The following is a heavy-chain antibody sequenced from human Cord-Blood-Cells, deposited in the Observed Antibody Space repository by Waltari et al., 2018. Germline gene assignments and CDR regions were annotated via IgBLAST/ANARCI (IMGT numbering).Heavy chain of an antibody. CDR3: AHRAETGTYWYFDL. Sequence: QITLKESGPTLVKPTQTLTLTCTFSGFSLSTSGVGVGWIRQPPGKRLEWLALIYWNDDKRYSPSLKRRLTITKDTSKNQVVLTMTNMDPVDTATYYCAHRAETGTYWYFDLWGRGTLVTVSS. V-gene: IGHV2-5*01. J-gene: IGHJ2*01. D-gene: IGHD7-27*01. CDR1: GFSLSTSGVG. CDR2: IYWNDDK.